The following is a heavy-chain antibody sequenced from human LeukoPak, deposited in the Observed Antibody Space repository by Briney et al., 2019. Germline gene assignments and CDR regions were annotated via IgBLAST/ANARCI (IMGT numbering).Heavy chain of an antibody. D-gene: IGHD6-13*01. CDR1: GFTFSSYS. J-gene: IGHJ4*02. V-gene: IGHV3-23*01. CDR2: ISGSGGST. Sequence: GGSLRLSCAASGFTFSSYSMNWVRQAPGKGLEWVSAISGSGGSTYYADSVKGRFTISRDNSKNTLYLQMNSLRAEDTAVYYCAKGRRPSSWYVYWGQGTLVTVSS. CDR3: AKGRRPSSWYVY.